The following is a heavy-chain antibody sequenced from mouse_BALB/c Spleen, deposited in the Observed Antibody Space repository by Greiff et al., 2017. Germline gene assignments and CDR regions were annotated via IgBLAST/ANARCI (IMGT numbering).Heavy chain of an antibody. V-gene: IGHV3-6*02. CDR3: AREDGSSYDWYFDV. CDR2: ISYDGSN. Sequence: EVQLQQSGPGLVKPSQSLSLTCSVTGYSITSGYYWNWIRQFPGNKLEWMGYISYDGSNNYNPSLKNRISITRDTSKNQFFLKLNSVTTEDTATYYCAREDGSSYDWYFDVWGAGTTVTVSS. CDR1: GYSITSGYY. D-gene: IGHD1-1*01. J-gene: IGHJ1*01.